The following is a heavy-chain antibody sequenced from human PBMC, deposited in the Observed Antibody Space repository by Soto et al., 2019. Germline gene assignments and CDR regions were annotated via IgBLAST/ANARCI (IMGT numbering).Heavy chain of an antibody. D-gene: IGHD2-21*02. CDR1: XXXXXGYX. CDR3: AREGGGFEVVTAGLDY. V-gene: IGHV3-30-3*01. CDR2: ISYDGNTK. Sequence: QAPVVESGGGVVQPGRSLXLSCXAPXXXXXGYXMXWXXQAPXXXLEXVALISYDGNTKFYAESVKGRFTISKDNSQSPVYLQLNSLRPDDTGIYYCAREGGGFEVVTAGLDYWGQGTRVTVSS. J-gene: IGHJ4*02.